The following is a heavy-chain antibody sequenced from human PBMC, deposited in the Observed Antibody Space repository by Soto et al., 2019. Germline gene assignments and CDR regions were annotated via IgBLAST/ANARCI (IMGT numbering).Heavy chain of an antibody. CDR3: ARHWRKDYYYYGMDV. Sequence: SETLSLTCTVSGGSISSSSYYWGWIRQPPGKGLEWIGSIYYSGSTYYNPSLKSRVTISVDTSKSQFSLKLSSVTAADTAVYYCARHWRKDYYYYGMDVWGQGTTVTVSS. V-gene: IGHV4-39*01. CDR1: GGSISSSSYY. D-gene: IGHD2-15*01. CDR2: IYYSGST. J-gene: IGHJ6*02.